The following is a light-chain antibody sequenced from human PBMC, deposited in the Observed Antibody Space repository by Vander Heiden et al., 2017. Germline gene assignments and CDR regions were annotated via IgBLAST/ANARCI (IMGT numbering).Light chain of an antibody. Sequence: DIQMTQSPSPLSASVGARVTITCRASQSISNWLAWYQQKPGKAPKLLIYKASSLESGVPSRFSGSGSGTEFTLTISSRQPDDFATYYCQQYNGYSRTFGQGTKVEIK. V-gene: IGKV1-5*03. CDR1: QSISNW. CDR3: QQYNGYSRT. CDR2: KAS. J-gene: IGKJ1*01.